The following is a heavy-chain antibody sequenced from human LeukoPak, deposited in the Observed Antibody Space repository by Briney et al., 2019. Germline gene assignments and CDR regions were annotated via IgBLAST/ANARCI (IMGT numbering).Heavy chain of an antibody. D-gene: IGHD3-10*01. J-gene: IGHJ4*02. CDR1: GYTFTSYC. CDR2: INPDSGGT. V-gene: IGHV1-2*02. Sequence: ASVKVSCKASGYTFTSYCISWVRQAPGQGLEWMGWINPDSGGTHYAQKFQGRVTMTRDTSVSTAYMELSRLTSDDTAVYYCASPHVDGGFHWGQGTLVTVSS. CDR3: ASPHVDGGFH.